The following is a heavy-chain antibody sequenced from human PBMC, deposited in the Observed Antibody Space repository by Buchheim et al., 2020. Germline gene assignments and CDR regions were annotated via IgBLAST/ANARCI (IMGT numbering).Heavy chain of an antibody. Sequence: QVQLVESGGGVVQPGRSLRLSCAASGFTFSSYGMHWVRQAPGKGLEWVAVISYDGSNKYYADSVKGRFTISRDNSKNTLYLQMNGLRAEDTAVYYCAKGGVDVSYWGQGTL. D-gene: IGHD5-12*01. CDR3: AKGGVDVSY. J-gene: IGHJ4*02. CDR2: ISYDGSNK. CDR1: GFTFSSYG. V-gene: IGHV3-30*18.